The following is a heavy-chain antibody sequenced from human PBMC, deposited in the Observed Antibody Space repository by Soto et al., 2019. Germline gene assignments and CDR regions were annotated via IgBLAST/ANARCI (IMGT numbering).Heavy chain of an antibody. Sequence: SETLSLTCTVSGGSISSGGYYWSWIRQHPGKGLEWIGYIYYSGSTYYNPSLKSRVTISVDTSKNQFSLKLSSVTAADTAVYYCARGTDFWSGYHYYYYYMDVWGKGTTVTVSS. CDR3: ARGTDFWSGYHYYYYYMDV. V-gene: IGHV4-31*03. J-gene: IGHJ6*03. D-gene: IGHD3-3*01. CDR1: GGSISSGGYY. CDR2: IYYSGST.